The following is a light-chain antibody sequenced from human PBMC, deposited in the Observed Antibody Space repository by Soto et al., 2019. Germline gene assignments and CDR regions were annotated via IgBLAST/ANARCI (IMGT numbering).Light chain of an antibody. CDR3: AAWDDNLNAYV. J-gene: IGLJ1*01. CDR2: IGD. Sequence: QSVLTQPPSVSSTPGQTVTISCSGSTSNIGTFYVYWYQHLPGTAPKLLIYIGDQRASGVSDRFSGSKSGTSASLAISGLRSDDEADYYCAAWDDNLNAYVFGSGTKLTVL. V-gene: IGLV1-47*02. CDR1: TSNIGTFY.